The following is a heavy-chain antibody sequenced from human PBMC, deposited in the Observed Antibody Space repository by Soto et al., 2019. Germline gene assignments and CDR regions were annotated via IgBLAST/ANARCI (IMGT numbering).Heavy chain of an antibody. CDR2: ISSSSSYI. V-gene: IGHV3-21*01. CDR3: SGVTGDLMVPPVDF. J-gene: IGHJ4*02. Sequence: GGSLRLSCAASGFTFSSYSMNWVRQAPGKGLEWVSSISSSSSYIYYADSVKGRFTISRDNAKNSLYLQMNSLRAEDPAFYYFSGVTGDLMVPPVDFWGQGTLVTVSS. D-gene: IGHD3-10*01. CDR1: GFTFSSYS.